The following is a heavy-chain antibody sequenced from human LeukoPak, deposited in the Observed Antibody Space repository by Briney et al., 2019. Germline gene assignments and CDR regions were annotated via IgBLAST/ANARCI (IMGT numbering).Heavy chain of an antibody. J-gene: IGHJ4*02. D-gene: IGHD4-17*01. CDR3: ARDQVATVTPFDY. V-gene: IGHV3-7*04. Sequence: QTGGSLRLSCAASGFTFSSYWMSWVRQAPGKGLEWVANIKQDGSEKYYVDSVEGRFTISRDNAKNSLNLQMNSLRAEDTAVYYCARDQVATVTPFDYWGQGTLVTVSS. CDR2: IKQDGSEK. CDR1: GFTFSSYW.